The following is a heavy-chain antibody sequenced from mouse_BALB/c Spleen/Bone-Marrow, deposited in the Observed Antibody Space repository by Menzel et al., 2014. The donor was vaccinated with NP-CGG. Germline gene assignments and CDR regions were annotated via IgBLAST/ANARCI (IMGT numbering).Heavy chain of an antibody. V-gene: IGHV1-5*01. Sequence: VQLQQPGTVLARPGASVKMSCKASGYSFTSYWMYWIKQRPGQGLEWIGAIYPGNSGTSYNQNFKGKAKLTAVTSANTAYMELSSLTNENSAVYYCTRSITTAVEFDYWGQGTSLTVSS. CDR1: GYSFTSYW. CDR2: IYPGNSGT. CDR3: TRSITTAVEFDY. D-gene: IGHD1-1*01. J-gene: IGHJ2*03.